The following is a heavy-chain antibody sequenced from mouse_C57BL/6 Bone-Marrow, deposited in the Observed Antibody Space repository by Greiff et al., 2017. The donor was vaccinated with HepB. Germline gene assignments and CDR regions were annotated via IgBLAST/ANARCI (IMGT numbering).Heavy chain of an antibody. CDR2: IHPNSGST. V-gene: IGHV1-64*01. Sequence: QVQLQQPGAELVKPGASVKLSCKASGYTFTSYWMHWVKQRPGQGLEWIGMIHPNSGSTNYNEKFKGKATLTADKSSSTAYMQFSSLTSEDSAIYYCARLITTVVEDWYFDVWGTGTTVTVSS. CDR3: ARLITTVVEDWYFDV. D-gene: IGHD1-1*01. J-gene: IGHJ1*03. CDR1: GYTFTSYW.